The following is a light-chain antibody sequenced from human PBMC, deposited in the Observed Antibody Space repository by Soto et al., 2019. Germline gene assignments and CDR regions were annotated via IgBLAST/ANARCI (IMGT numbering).Light chain of an antibody. Sequence: VMTQSPATLSVSPGETVTLSCRASQTVSGYLAWYQQKPGQAPRLLIYAASTSAPRFPHRFSGSGSGRELTLTISSLQSEDFAVYCCQQYHKWPLTFGGGTKVEIK. CDR2: AAS. CDR3: QQYHKWPLT. CDR1: QTVSGY. V-gene: IGKV3-15*01. J-gene: IGKJ4*01.